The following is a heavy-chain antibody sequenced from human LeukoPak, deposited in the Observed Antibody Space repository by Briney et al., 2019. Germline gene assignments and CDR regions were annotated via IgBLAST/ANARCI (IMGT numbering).Heavy chain of an antibody. Sequence: PGGSLRLSCAASGFTFDDYAMHWVRQAPGKGLEWVSGISWNSGSIGYADSVKGRFTISRGNAKNSLYLQMNSLRAEDTALYYCAYSGSHVGDYWGQGTLVTVSS. J-gene: IGHJ4*02. CDR3: AYSGSHVGDY. D-gene: IGHD1-26*01. CDR1: GFTFDDYA. V-gene: IGHV3-9*01. CDR2: ISWNSGSI.